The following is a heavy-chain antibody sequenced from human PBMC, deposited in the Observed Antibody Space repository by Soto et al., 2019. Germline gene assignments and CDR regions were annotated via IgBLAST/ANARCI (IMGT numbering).Heavy chain of an antibody. Sequence: EVQLLESGGGLVQPGGSLRLSCAASGFTFSNYAVTWVRQAPGKGLEWVSTISGSGGSTYYADSVKGRLTISRDNSKNTLYLPMNSLRAEDTAVYYCAKDQGSSWYEIDYWGQGTLVTVSS. V-gene: IGHV3-23*01. CDR3: AKDQGSSWYEIDY. CDR2: ISGSGGST. D-gene: IGHD6-13*01. J-gene: IGHJ4*02. CDR1: GFTFSNYA.